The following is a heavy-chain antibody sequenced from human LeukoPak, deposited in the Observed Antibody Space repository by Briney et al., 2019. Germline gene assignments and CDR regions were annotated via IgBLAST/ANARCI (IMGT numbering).Heavy chain of an antibody. CDR1: GYTFTGYY. CDR3: ARASYYYDSSGYPGYYFDY. CDR2: INPNSGGT. V-gene: IGHV1-2*02. J-gene: IGHJ4*02. Sequence: ASVKVSCKTSGYTFTGYYIHWVRQAPGQGLEWMGWINPNSGGTNHAQKFQGRVTMTRDTSISTAYMELSRLRSDDTAVYYCARASYYYDSSGYPGYYFDYWGQGTLVTVSS. D-gene: IGHD3-22*01.